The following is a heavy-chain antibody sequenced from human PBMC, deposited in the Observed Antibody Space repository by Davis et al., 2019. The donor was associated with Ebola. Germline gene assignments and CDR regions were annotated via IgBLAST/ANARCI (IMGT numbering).Heavy chain of an antibody. CDR1: GFTFSSYS. V-gene: IGHV3-15*07. Sequence: GESLKISCAASGFTFSSYSMNWVRQAPGKGLEWVGRIKSKTDGGTTDYAAPVKGRFTISRDDSKNTLYLQMNSLKTEDTAVYYCTTGIQLQAFDIWGQGTMVTVSS. D-gene: IGHD5-18*01. CDR3: TTGIQLQAFDI. J-gene: IGHJ3*02. CDR2: IKSKTDGGTT.